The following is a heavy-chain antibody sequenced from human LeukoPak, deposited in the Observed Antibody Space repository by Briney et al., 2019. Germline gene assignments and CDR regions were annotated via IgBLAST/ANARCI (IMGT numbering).Heavy chain of an antibody. CDR1: GFTFSSYG. CDR2: IWYDGSNR. J-gene: IGHJ4*02. Sequence: PGRSLRLSCAASGFTFSSYGMHWVRQAPGTGLEWVAVIWYDGSNRYYADSVKGRFTISRDNSKNTLYLQLNSLRAEDTAVYYCARGKREVLNTRVFDYWGQGTLVTVSS. D-gene: IGHD1-26*01. V-gene: IGHV3-33*01. CDR3: ARGKREVLNTRVFDY.